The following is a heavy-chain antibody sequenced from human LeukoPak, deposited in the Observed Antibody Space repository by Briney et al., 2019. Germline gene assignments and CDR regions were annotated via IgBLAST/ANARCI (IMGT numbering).Heavy chain of an antibody. J-gene: IGHJ4*02. CDR2: IWYDGSNK. D-gene: IGHD2-21*02. CDR1: GFIFSSYG. V-gene: IGHV3-33*01. Sequence: GGSLRLSCAASGFIFSSYGMHWVRQAPGKGLEWVAVIWYDGSNKYYADSVKGRFTISRDISKNTLYLQMNSLRAEDTAVYYCARGGAYCGGDCSAYLDCWGQGTLVTVSS. CDR3: ARGGAYCGGDCSAYLDC.